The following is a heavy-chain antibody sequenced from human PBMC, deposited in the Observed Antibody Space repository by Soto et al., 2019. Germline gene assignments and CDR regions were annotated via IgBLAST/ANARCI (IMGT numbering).Heavy chain of an antibody. Sequence: QVQLVQSGAEVKKPGASVKVSCKASGYTFTSYAMHWVRQAPGQRLEWMGWINAGNGNTKYSQKLQGRVTITRDTSASTAYMELGSLRSEDTAVYYCARDTAPSDVWGQGTTVTVSS. CDR3: ARDTAPSDV. CDR2: INAGNGNT. J-gene: IGHJ6*02. V-gene: IGHV1-3*01. CDR1: GYTFTSYA. D-gene: IGHD4-17*01.